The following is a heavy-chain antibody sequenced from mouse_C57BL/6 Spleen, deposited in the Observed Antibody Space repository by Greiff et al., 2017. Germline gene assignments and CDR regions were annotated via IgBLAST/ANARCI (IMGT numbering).Heavy chain of an antibody. Sequence: VQLHQSGAELAKPGASVKLSCKASGYTFTSYWMHWVKQRPGQGLEWIGYISPSSGYTKYNQKFKDKATLTADKSSSTAYMQLSRLTYEDSAVYYCARATVVATKGFDYWGQGTTLTVSS. J-gene: IGHJ2*01. D-gene: IGHD1-1*01. CDR2: ISPSSGYT. CDR1: GYTFTSYW. CDR3: ARATVVATKGFDY. V-gene: IGHV1-7*01.